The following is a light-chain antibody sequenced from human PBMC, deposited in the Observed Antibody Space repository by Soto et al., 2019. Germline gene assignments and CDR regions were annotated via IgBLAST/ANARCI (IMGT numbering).Light chain of an antibody. CDR1: SNDVGSYKF. Sequence: SLLTQPAPLSAPPGQSITISCPGTSNDVGSYKFAPSYQQHPGKAPKRIIFEVSKRPSGVSNPFSGSKSGKRASLTISGLRAEDEADYYCCSYTSNNFPYAFGSGTKVTVL. J-gene: IGLJ1*01. CDR3: CSYTSNNFPYA. CDR2: EVS. V-gene: IGLV2-23*02.